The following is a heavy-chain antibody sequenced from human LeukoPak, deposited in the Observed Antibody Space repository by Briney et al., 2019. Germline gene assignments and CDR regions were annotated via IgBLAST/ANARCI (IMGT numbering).Heavy chain of an antibody. CDR2: ISSSGSTI. D-gene: IGHD4-17*01. Sequence: PGGSLRLSCAASGFTFSSYEMSWVRQAPGKGLEWVSYISSSGSTIYYADSVKGRFTISRHNAKNSLYLQTNSLRAEDTAVYYCARDNDYGDYLVYWGQGTLVTVSS. V-gene: IGHV3-48*03. J-gene: IGHJ4*02. CDR1: GFTFSSYE. CDR3: ARDNDYGDYLVY.